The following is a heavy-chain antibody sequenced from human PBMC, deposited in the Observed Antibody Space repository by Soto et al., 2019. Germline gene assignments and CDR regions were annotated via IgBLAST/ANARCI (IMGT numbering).Heavy chain of an antibody. Sequence: GESLKISCKGSGYDFAGYWIAWVRQMPGKGLELMGIIYPSDSDTRYRPSFQGQVTISADKSISSAYLQWSSLRASDTAMYYCARGGVSTRTFDYWGQGTPVTAPQ. CDR1: GYDFAGYW. D-gene: IGHD3-3*01. CDR3: ARGGVSTRTFDY. V-gene: IGHV5-51*01. J-gene: IGHJ4*02. CDR2: IYPSDSDT.